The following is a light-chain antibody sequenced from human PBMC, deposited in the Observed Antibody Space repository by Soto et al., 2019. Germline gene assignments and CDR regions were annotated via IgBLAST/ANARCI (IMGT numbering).Light chain of an antibody. J-gene: IGKJ5*01. CDR1: QTIRYNY. Sequence: IGLTQSPVTLSLSPGEVATLFFSASQTIRYNYLAWYQQRPGQAPRLLIFDASSRATGVPDRFSGSGSGTDFTLSISRLEPEDFAVYSCQQYDGSSITFGQGTRLENK. CDR2: DAS. V-gene: IGKV3-20*01. CDR3: QQYDGSSIT.